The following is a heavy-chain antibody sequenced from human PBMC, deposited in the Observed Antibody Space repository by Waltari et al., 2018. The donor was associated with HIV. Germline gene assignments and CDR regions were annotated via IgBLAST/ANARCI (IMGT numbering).Heavy chain of an antibody. CDR3: ARDVSFGGVPAFDP. CDR2: VNWNGGDV. Sequence: EVQLVESGGGVVRPGGSLTLSCVVSGFTLSDHGLSWVRQGPGKGLEWVSTVNWNGGDVHYIDSVKGRFTISRDNAKNSLFLQMNSLRAEDTAFYYCARDVSFGGVPAFDPWGQGTLVTVSS. J-gene: IGHJ5*02. D-gene: IGHD3-16*01. V-gene: IGHV3-20*04. CDR1: GFTLSDHG.